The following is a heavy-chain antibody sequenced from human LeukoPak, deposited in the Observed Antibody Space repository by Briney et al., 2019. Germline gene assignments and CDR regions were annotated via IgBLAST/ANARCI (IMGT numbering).Heavy chain of an antibody. CDR1: GFTFSSYR. D-gene: IGHD6-25*01. J-gene: IGHJ4*02. CDR2: ISRSSSYI. Sequence: GRSLRLSCAASGFTFSSYRMNWVRQAPGKGLEWVSSISRSSSYIYYADSVKGRFTISRDNAKNSLYLQMNSLRAEDTAVYYCATEGPTSSGFDYWGQGTLVTVSS. CDR3: ATEGPTSSGFDY. V-gene: IGHV3-21*01.